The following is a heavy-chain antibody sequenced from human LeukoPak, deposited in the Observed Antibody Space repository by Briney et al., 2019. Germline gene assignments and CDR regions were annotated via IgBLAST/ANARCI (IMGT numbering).Heavy chain of an antibody. J-gene: IGHJ4*02. CDR1: GYTFTSYY. Sequence: ASVNLSRNASGYTFTSYYMHRMRQPQGQGNERMGIINPSGGSTSYAQKFQGRVTMTRDTSTSTVYMELSSLRSEDTAVYYCARMGQQLGGDYFDYWGQGTLVTVSS. CDR3: ARMGQQLGGDYFDY. CDR2: INPSGGST. D-gene: IGHD6-13*01. V-gene: IGHV1-46*03.